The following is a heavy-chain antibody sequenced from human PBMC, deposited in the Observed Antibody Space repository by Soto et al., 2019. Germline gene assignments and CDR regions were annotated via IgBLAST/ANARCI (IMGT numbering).Heavy chain of an antibody. Sequence: PGGSLRLSCAASGITFSSYAMSWVRQAPGKGLEWVSAISGSGGSTYYADSVKGRFTISRDNSKNTLYLQMNSLRAEDTAVYYCAKDLEVVPAAIHFDYWGQGTLVTVSS. J-gene: IGHJ4*02. CDR3: AKDLEVVPAAIHFDY. D-gene: IGHD2-2*02. CDR1: GITFSSYA. V-gene: IGHV3-23*01. CDR2: ISGSGGST.